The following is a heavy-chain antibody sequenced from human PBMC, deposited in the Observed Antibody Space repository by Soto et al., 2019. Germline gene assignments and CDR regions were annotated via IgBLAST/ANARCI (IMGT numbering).Heavy chain of an antibody. J-gene: IGHJ2*01. D-gene: IGHD4-17*01. CDR1: GGTFSSYA. CDR2: IIPIFGTA. V-gene: IGHV1-69*12. CDR3: EIRDYGDSVWYFDL. Sequence: QVQLVQSGAAVKKPGSSVKVSCKASGGTFSSYAISWVRQAPGQGLEWMGGIIPIFGTANYAQKFQGRVTITADESTSTAYMELSSLRSEDTAVYYCEIRDYGDSVWYFDLWGRGTLVTVSS.